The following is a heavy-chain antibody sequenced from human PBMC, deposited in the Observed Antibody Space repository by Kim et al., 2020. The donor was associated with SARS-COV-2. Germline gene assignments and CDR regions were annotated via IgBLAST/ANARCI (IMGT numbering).Heavy chain of an antibody. D-gene: IGHD3-16*02. Sequence: SQTLSLTCAISGDSVSSNSAAWNWIRQSPSRGLEWLGRTYYRSKWYNDYAVSVKSRITINPDTSKNQFSLQLNSVTPEDTAVYYCARAIYDYVWGSYRYEWFDPWGQGTLVTVSS. J-gene: IGHJ5*02. CDR1: GDSVSSNSAA. CDR3: ARAIYDYVWGSYRYEWFDP. V-gene: IGHV6-1*01. CDR2: TYYRSKWYN.